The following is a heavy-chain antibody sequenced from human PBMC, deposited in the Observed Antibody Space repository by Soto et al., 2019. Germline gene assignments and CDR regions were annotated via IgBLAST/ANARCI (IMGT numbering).Heavy chain of an antibody. Sequence: ASVKVSCKASGYTFTGYYMHWVRQAPGQGLEWMGWINPNSGGTNYAQKFQGWVTMTRDTSISTAYMELSRLRSDDTAVYYCARYLYGSGLGIDYWGQGTLVTVSS. V-gene: IGHV1-2*04. CDR1: GYTFTGYY. CDR3: ARYLYGSGLGIDY. J-gene: IGHJ4*02. D-gene: IGHD3-10*01. CDR2: INPNSGGT.